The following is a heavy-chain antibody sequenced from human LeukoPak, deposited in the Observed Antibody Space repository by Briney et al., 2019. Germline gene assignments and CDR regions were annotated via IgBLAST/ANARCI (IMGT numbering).Heavy chain of an antibody. CDR2: IWYDGSYE. V-gene: IGHV3-33*01. J-gene: IGHJ5*01. CDR1: GFTFNKYG. Sequence: GGSLRLSCVASGFTFNKYGVHWVRQAPGKGLEWVAVIWYDGSYEYYADSVKGRLAISRDNDKNTVNLQMNSLRVEDTAVYYCAGDGSGLAVRGWFDFWGQGTLVTVSS. CDR3: AGDGSGLAVRGWFDF. D-gene: IGHD3-10*01.